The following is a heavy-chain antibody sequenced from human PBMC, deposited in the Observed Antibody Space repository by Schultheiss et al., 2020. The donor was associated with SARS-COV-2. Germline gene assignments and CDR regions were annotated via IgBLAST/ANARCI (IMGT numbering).Heavy chain of an antibody. J-gene: IGHJ4*02. V-gene: IGHV3-30*01. Sequence: GESLKISCAASGFTFSSYAMHWVRQAPGKGLEWVAVISYDGSNKYYADSVKGRFTISRDNSKNTLYLQMNSLRAEDTAVYYCAKVIRVEVVAGPMDYWGQGTLVTVSS. D-gene: IGHD2-21*01. CDR3: AKVIRVEVVAGPMDY. CDR2: ISYDGSNK. CDR1: GFTFSSYA.